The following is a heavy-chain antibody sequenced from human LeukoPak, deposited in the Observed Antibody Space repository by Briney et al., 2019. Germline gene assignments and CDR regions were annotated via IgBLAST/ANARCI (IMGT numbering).Heavy chain of an antibody. CDR1: GGSISSSSYY. D-gene: IGHD3-10*01. CDR2: IYYSGST. Sequence: SETLSLTCTVSGGSISSSSYYWGWIRQPPGKGLEWIGSIYYSGSTYYNPSLKSRVTISVDTSKNQFSLKLSSVTAADTAVYYCASGDLFDPWGQGTLVTVSS. J-gene: IGHJ5*02. V-gene: IGHV4-39*01. CDR3: ASGDLFDP.